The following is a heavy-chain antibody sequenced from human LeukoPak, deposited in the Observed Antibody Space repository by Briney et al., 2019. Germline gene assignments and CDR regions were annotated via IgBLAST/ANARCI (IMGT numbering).Heavy chain of an antibody. CDR1: GFTVSFNY. V-gene: IGHV3-53*01. Sequence: PGGSLRLSCAASGFTVSFNYMSWVRQAPGKGLEWISVIYSGGCTYYADSVKGRFTISRDDSKNTLYLQMNSLRAEDTAIYYCARAQWRTYSYYYMDVWGKGTTVTVSS. J-gene: IGHJ6*03. CDR3: ARAQWRTYSYYYMDV. D-gene: IGHD6-19*01. CDR2: IYSGGCT.